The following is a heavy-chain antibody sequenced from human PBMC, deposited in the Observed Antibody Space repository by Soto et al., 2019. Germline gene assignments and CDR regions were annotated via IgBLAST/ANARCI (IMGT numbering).Heavy chain of an antibody. CDR1: GFTFSSYG. J-gene: IGHJ4*02. Sequence: GGSLRLSCAASGFTFSSYGMHWVRQAPGKGLEWVAVISYDGSNKYYADSVKGRFTISRDNSKNTLYLQMNSLRAEDTAVYYCAKDQWGITMVRGVIPYFDYWGQGTLVTVSS. D-gene: IGHD3-10*01. CDR2: ISYDGSNK. CDR3: AKDQWGITMVRGVIPYFDY. V-gene: IGHV3-30*18.